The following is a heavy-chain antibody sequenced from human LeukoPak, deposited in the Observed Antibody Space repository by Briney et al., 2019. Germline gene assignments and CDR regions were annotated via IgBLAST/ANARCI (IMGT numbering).Heavy chain of an antibody. CDR1: GYTFTSYG. CDR2: ISAYNGNT. Sequence: GASVKVSCKASGYTFTSYGISWVRQAPGQGLEWMGWISAYNGNTNYAQKLQGRVTMTTDTSTSTAYMELRSLRSDDMAVYYCARDPPAPYYDFWSGYPIEYYFDYWGQGTLVTVSS. J-gene: IGHJ4*02. D-gene: IGHD3-3*01. V-gene: IGHV1-18*03. CDR3: ARDPPAPYYDFWSGYPIEYYFDY.